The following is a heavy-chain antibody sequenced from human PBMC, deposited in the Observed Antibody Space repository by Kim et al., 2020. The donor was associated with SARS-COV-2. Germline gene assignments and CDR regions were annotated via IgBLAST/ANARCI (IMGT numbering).Heavy chain of an antibody. CDR3: ARDGDDYGGTDAFDI. D-gene: IGHD4-17*01. J-gene: IGHJ3*02. Sequence: DSVKGRFTISRDNAKNSLYLQMNSLRAEDTAVYYCARDGDDYGGTDAFDIWGQGTMVTVSS. V-gene: IGHV3-11*06.